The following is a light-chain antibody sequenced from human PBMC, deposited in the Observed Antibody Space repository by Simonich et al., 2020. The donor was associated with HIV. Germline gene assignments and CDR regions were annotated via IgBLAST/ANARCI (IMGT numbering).Light chain of an antibody. CDR2: GNS. J-gene: IGLJ2*01. V-gene: IGLV1-40*01. CDR1: SSNIGAGYD. Sequence: QSVLTQPPSVSGAPGQRVTISCTGSSSNIGAGYDVQWYQQLPGTAPKLLIYGNSNRPSGVPDRFSGSKSGTSASLAITGLQAEDEADYYCQSYDSRLSVVFGGGTKLTVL. CDR3: QSYDSRLSVV.